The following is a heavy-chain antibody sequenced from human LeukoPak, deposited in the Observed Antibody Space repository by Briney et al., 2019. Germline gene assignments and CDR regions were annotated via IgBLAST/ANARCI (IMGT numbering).Heavy chain of an antibody. CDR1: GFTFSSYA. CDR3: ARLGSSGYSGSDLNDY. Sequence: GRSLRLSCAASGFTFSSYAISWVRQAPGQGLEWMGRIIPIFGIANYAQKFQGRVTITADKSTSTAYMELSSLRSEDTAVYYCARLGSSGYSGSDLNDYWGQGTLVTVSS. D-gene: IGHD3-22*01. V-gene: IGHV1-69*04. J-gene: IGHJ4*02. CDR2: IIPIFGIA.